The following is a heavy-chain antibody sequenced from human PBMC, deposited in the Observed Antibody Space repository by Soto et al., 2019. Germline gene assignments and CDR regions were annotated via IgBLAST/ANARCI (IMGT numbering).Heavy chain of an antibody. CDR2: ISSSSSYI. J-gene: IGHJ6*02. Sequence: PGGSLRLSCSASGFTFSSYSMNWVRQAPGKGLEWVSSISSSSSYIYYADSVKGRFTISRDNAKNSLYLQMNSLRAEDTAVYYCAVSRSMAARTAYYYYYGMDVWGQGTTVPVSS. D-gene: IGHD6-6*01. V-gene: IGHV3-21*01. CDR1: GFTFSSYS. CDR3: AVSRSMAARTAYYYYYGMDV.